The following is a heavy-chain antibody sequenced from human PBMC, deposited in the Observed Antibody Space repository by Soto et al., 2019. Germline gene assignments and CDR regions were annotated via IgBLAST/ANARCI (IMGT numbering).Heavy chain of an antibody. J-gene: IGHJ4*02. V-gene: IGHV3-30*18. CDR3: AKDRYSAIYYDSSGHWRGYYFDY. Sequence: QVQLVESGGGVVQPGRSLRLSCAASGFTFSRYGMHWVRQAPGKGLEWVAVISYDGSNKYYADSVKGRFTISRDNAKNSLYLQMNSLRAEDTAVYYCAKDRYSAIYYDSSGHWRGYYFDYWGQGTLVTVSS. CDR2: ISYDGSNK. D-gene: IGHD3-22*01. CDR1: GFTFSRYG.